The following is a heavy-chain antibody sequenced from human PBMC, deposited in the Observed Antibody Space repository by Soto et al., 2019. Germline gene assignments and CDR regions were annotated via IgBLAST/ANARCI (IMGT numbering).Heavy chain of an antibody. CDR2: ISYDGSNK. J-gene: IGHJ4*02. CDR3: ARERAAAGYLDY. D-gene: IGHD6-13*01. CDR1: GFTFSSYA. V-gene: IGHV3-30-3*01. Sequence: QVQLVESGGGVVQPGRSLRLSCAASGFTFSSYAMQWVRQAPGKGLEWVAVISYDGSNKYYADSVKGRFTISRDNSKNTLYLQMNSLRAEDTAVYYCARERAAAGYLDYWGQGTLVTVSS.